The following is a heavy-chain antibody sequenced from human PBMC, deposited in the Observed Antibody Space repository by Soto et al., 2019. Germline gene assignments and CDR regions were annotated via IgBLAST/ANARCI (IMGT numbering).Heavy chain of an antibody. D-gene: IGHD1-1*01. CDR3: ARGWAGNGNLDS. J-gene: IGHJ4*02. CDR2: IFYSGST. V-gene: IGHV4-4*02. Sequence: SETLSLTCAVSGGSLSSSSWWSWVRQPPGKTLEWLGEIFYSGSTKYNPSLNSRVTISADPSKNDFSLRLSSVTAADTAVYYCARGWAGNGNLDSWGQGTLVTVSS. CDR1: GGSLSSSSW.